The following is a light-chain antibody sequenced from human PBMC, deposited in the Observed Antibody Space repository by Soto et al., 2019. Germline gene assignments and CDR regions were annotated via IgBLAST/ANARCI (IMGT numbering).Light chain of an antibody. V-gene: IGKV1-33*01. J-gene: IGKJ2*01. Sequence: DIQMTKSPSSLSASVGDRVTITCQASQDIGNNLNWYQQKPGKAPNLLIYDASNLETGVPSRFSGGGSGRDFTFTISTLQPEDIATYYCQQYDNLPGYTFGQGTKLDIK. CDR1: QDIGNN. CDR3: QQYDNLPGYT. CDR2: DAS.